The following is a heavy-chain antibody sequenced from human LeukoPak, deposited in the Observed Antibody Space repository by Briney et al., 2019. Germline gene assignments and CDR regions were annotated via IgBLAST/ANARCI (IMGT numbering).Heavy chain of an antibody. D-gene: IGHD6-19*01. CDR3: ASPQWLAF. Sequence: GGSLRLSCAASGFTFSDYSMNWVRQAPGKGLEWVSYISTSGSTIYYADSVKGRFTISRDNAKNSLYLQMNGLRAEDTAIYYCASPQWLAFWGQGTLVTVSS. J-gene: IGHJ4*02. CDR2: ISTSGSTI. V-gene: IGHV3-48*04. CDR1: GFTFSDYS.